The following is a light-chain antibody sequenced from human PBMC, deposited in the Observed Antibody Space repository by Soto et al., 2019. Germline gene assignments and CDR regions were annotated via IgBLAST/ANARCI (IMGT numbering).Light chain of an antibody. CDR1: SSDVGGNKY. CDR2: KVT. CDR3: ASSTSDSLYV. V-gene: IGLV2-14*01. Sequence: QSVLSQPAPVSGSPGQSITISCTGTSSDVGGNKYVSWYQQYPGKVPKLLINKVTNRPSGVSYRFSGSKSGNTASLTISALLAEDEADYFCASSTSDSLYVFGTGTKVTVL. J-gene: IGLJ1*01.